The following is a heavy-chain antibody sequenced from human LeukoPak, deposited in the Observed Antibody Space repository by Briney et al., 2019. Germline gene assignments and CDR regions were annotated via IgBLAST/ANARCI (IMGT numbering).Heavy chain of an antibody. CDR3: ARIGGTEVVFDY. D-gene: IGHD2-15*01. CDR2: IYSGGST. CDR1: GFTFSTYS. Sequence: GGSLRLSCAASGFTFSTYSMNWVRQAPGKGLEWVSVIYSGGSTYYADSVKGRFTISRDNSKNTLYLQMNSLRAEDTAVYYCARIGGTEVVFDYWGQGTLVTVSS. J-gene: IGHJ4*02. V-gene: IGHV3-53*01.